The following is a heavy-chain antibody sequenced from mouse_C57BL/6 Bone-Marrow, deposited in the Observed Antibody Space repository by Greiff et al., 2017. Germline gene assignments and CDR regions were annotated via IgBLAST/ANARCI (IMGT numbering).Heavy chain of an antibody. Sequence: QVQLLQSGPGLVQPSQSLSITCTVSGFSLTSYGVHWVRQSPGKGLEWLGVIWRGGSTDYNAAFMSRLSITKNNSKSQVFFKMNSLQAEDTAICYRAIVYYWFAYWGQGTLVTVSA. V-gene: IGHV2-5*01. D-gene: IGHD1-1*01. CDR3: AIVYYWFAY. CDR2: IWRGGST. CDR1: GFSLTSYG. J-gene: IGHJ3*01.